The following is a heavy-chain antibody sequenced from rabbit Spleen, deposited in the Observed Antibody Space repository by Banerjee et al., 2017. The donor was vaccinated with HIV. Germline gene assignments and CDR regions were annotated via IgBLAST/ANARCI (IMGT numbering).Heavy chain of an antibody. V-gene: IGHV1S40*01. Sequence: QSLEESGGDLVQPEGSLTLTCKASGFSFSTTYYIYWVRQAPGKGLEWIACIASGDGSTYYANWAKGRFTISKTSSTTVTLQMTSLTAADTATYFCARDTGSSFSSYGMDLWGPGTLVTVS. CDR1: GFSFSTTYY. J-gene: IGHJ6*01. CDR3: ARDTGSSFSSYGMDL. CDR2: IASGDGST. D-gene: IGHD8-1*01.